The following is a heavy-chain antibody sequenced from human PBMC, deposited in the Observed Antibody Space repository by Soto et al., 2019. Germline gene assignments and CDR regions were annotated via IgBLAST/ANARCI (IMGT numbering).Heavy chain of an antibody. CDR3: ATDEYFGSEIDFYYYAMDV. J-gene: IGHJ6*02. Sequence: SETLSLTCTVSGASISIGGYFWSWIRQHPGKGLEWIGHIYYNGSTYYNPSLKSRLTISVDTSKNEFSLRLTSVTAADTAVYFCATDEYFGSEIDFYYYAMDVWGQGTKVT. D-gene: IGHD3-10*01. CDR2: IYYNGST. CDR1: GASISIGGYF. V-gene: IGHV4-31*03.